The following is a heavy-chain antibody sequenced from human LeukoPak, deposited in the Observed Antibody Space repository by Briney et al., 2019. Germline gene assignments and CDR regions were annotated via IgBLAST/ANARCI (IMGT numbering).Heavy chain of an antibody. CDR2: IYFSGST. D-gene: IGHD3-22*01. Sequence: SQTLSLTCTVSVVSMSSGRYCWSWIRQHPGKGLEWIGYIYFSGSTYYNPSLKSRVTISLDTSKNQFSLKLNSVTAADTAMYYCARKVAGSGNYDYWGQGTLVTVSS. J-gene: IGHJ4*02. CDR3: ARKVAGSGNYDY. CDR1: VVSMSSGRYC. V-gene: IGHV4-31*03.